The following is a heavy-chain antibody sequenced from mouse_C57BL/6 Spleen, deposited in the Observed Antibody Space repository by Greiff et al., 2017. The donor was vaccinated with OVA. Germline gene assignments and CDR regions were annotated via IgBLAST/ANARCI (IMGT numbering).Heavy chain of an antibody. V-gene: IGHV5-4*01. CDR3: ARGGDGYYQYYFDY. D-gene: IGHD2-3*01. CDR2: ISDGSSYT. Sequence: EVQLVESGGGLVKPGGSLKLSCAASGFTFSSYAMSWVRQTPEKRLEWVATISDGSSYTYYPDNVKGRFTISRDNAKTSLYLKMSHLKSEDTARYYGARGGDGYYQYYFDYWGQGTTLTVSS. J-gene: IGHJ2*01. CDR1: GFTFSSYA.